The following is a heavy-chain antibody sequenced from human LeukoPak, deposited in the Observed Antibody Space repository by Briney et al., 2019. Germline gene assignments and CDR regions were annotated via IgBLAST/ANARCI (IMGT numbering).Heavy chain of an antibody. CDR2: IYYSGST. CDR1: GGSISSYY. J-gene: IGHJ6*03. Sequence: SETLSLTCTVSGGSISSYYWSWIRQPPGKGLEWIGYIYYSGSTNYNPSLKSRVTISVDTSKNQFSLKLSSVTAADTAVYYCARGYDFWSGYLGYYYYYYMDVWGKGTTVTVSS. D-gene: IGHD3-3*01. V-gene: IGHV4-59*01. CDR3: ARGYDFWSGYLGYYYYYYMDV.